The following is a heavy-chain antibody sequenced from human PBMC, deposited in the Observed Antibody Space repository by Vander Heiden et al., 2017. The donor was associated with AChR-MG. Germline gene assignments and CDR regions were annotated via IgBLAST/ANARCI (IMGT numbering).Heavy chain of an antibody. Sequence: EVQLLESGGGLVQPGGSLRLACVASGFTLSSHAMSWVRQAPGKGLEWVSGISGSGSTTYYADSVKGRFTVSRDNSKSTLYLQMNSLRAEDTAVFYCANLLAASGNYWGQGTLVTVSS. V-gene: IGHV3-23*01. CDR2: ISGSGSTT. D-gene: IGHD6-13*01. J-gene: IGHJ4*02. CDR1: GFTLSSHA. CDR3: ANLLAASGNY.